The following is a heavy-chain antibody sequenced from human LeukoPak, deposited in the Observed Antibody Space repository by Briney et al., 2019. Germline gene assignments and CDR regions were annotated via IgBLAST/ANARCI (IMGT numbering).Heavy chain of an antibody. Sequence: SETLSLTCTVSGGSISSGGYYWSWIRQHPGKGLEWIGYIYYSGSTYYNPSLKSRVIISVDTSKNQFSLKLSSVTAADTAVYYCARGPPRTNDVRDYWGQGTLVTVSS. J-gene: IGHJ4*02. V-gene: IGHV4-31*03. CDR2: IYYSGST. CDR1: GGSISSGGYY. D-gene: IGHD2-8*01. CDR3: ARGPPRTNDVRDY.